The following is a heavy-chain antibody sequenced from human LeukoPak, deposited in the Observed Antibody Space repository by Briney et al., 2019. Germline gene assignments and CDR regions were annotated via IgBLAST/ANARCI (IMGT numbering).Heavy chain of an antibody. CDR1: GFTFSHYS. Sequence: GGSLRLSCAASGFTFSHYSIDWVRQAPGKGLERVASITSSSSHIYYADSVKGRFTISRDNAKNALYLQMNSLRAEDTAIYYCARVMMGATVTTFHYYCMDVWGIGTTVTVSS. CDR3: ARVMMGATVTTFHYYCMDV. V-gene: IGHV3-21*01. J-gene: IGHJ6*03. D-gene: IGHD4-11*01. CDR2: ITSSSSHI.